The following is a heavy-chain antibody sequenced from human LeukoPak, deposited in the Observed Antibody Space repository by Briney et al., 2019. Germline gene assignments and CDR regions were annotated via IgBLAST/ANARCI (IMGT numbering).Heavy chain of an antibody. CDR1: GGSISSYY. CDR3: ARVYYSSSYDYWYFDL. CDR2: IYYSGST. Sequence: SETLSLTCTVSGGSISSYYWSWIRQPPGKGLEWIGYIYYSGSTNYNPSLKSRVTISVDTSKNQFSLKLSSVTAADTAVYYCARVYYSSSYDYWYFDLWGRDTLVTVSS. J-gene: IGHJ2*01. V-gene: IGHV4-59*01. D-gene: IGHD6-13*01.